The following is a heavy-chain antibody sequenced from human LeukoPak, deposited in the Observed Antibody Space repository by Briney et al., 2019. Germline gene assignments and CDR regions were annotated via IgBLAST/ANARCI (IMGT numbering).Heavy chain of an antibody. D-gene: IGHD2-8*01. CDR3: ARDSVYATNWYDP. CDR1: GDSISSSY. V-gene: IGHV4-59*01. Sequence: SETLSLTCTVSGDSISSSYWNWIRPPPGKGLDWLGYISHSGSTNYNPSLKSRVTISVDTSKNQFSLRLRFVTAADTAVYYCARDSVYATNWYDPWGQGTLVTVSS. CDR2: ISHSGST. J-gene: IGHJ5*02.